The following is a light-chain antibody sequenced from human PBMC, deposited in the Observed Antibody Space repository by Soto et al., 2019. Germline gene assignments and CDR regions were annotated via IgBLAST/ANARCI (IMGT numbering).Light chain of an antibody. CDR2: GAS. CDR1: QSVSIN. J-gene: IGKJ4*01. CDR3: QQRSDWPPLN. V-gene: IGKV3-15*01. Sequence: IVMTQSPATLSVSPWERATLSCRASQSVSINLAWYQQKPGQAPRLLIYGASTRATGIPARFSGGGSGRDFTLTISRLEAEDFAVYYCQQRSDWPPLNFGGGTKVDIK.